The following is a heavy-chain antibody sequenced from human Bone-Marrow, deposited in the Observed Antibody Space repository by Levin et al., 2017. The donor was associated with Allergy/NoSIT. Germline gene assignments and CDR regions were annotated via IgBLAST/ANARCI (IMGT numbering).Heavy chain of an antibody. CDR2: ISGSGDNT. V-gene: IGHV3-23*01. J-gene: IGHJ4*02. CDR1: GFRFSDYV. CDR3: VRTPGAIVVTPYFDY. Sequence: GASVKVSCAASGFRFSDYVMNWVRQAPGKGLEWVSVISGSGDNTYYADSVKGRFTISRDNSKNTLYLQMNSLSAEDTAIYYCVRTPGAIVVTPYFDYWGQGTLVTVSS. D-gene: IGHD2-21*01.